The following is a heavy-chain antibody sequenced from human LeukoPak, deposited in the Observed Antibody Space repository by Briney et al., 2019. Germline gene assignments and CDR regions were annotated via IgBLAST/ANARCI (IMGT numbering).Heavy chain of an antibody. J-gene: IGHJ4*02. D-gene: IGHD3-9*01. CDR2: ISYDGSNE. CDR3: AEGIIIDTRTYVDS. V-gene: IGHV3-30*18. Sequence: GGSLRLSCAASGFTVSSNYMSWVRQAPGKGLEWVAVISYDGSNEFYADSVKGRFTISRDNSKNTLYLQMNSLRAEDTAVYYWAEGIIIDTRTYVDSWGQGTQDTVSS. CDR1: GFTVSSNY.